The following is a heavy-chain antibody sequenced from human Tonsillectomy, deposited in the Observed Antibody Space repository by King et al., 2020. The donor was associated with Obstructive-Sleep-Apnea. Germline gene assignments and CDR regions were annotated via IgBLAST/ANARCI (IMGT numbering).Heavy chain of an antibody. CDR2: ISYDGSNK. CDR3: ARVRGDYGDRRDAFDI. CDR1: GFTFSTYA. Sequence: VQLVESGGGVVQPGRSLRLSCAASGFTFSTYAMHWVRQAPGKGLEWVAVISYDGSNKYYADSVKGRFTISRDNSKNTLYLQMNSLRAEDTAVYYCARVRGDYGDRRDAFDIWGQGTIVTVSS. J-gene: IGHJ3*02. D-gene: IGHD4-17*01. V-gene: IGHV3-30*04.